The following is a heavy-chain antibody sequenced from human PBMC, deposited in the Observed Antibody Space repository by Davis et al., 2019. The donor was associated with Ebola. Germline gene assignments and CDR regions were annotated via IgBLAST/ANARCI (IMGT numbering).Heavy chain of an antibody. CDR1: GFTFSTYG. D-gene: IGHD1-26*01. CDR2: IWFDGSNK. Sequence: GESLKISCAASGFTFSTYGMHWVRQAPGKGLEWVAFIWFDGSNKIYADSVKGRFTISRDNSKNTLYLQMNSLRAEDTAVYYCARPYSGSYQFDYWGQGTLVTVSS. J-gene: IGHJ4*02. V-gene: IGHV3-33*01. CDR3: ARPYSGSYQFDY.